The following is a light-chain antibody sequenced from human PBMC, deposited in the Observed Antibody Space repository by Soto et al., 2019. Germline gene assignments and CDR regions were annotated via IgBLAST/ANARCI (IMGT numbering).Light chain of an antibody. Sequence: EIVMTQSPATLSVSPGERATLSCRASQSVRSNLAWYQQKPGQAPRLLIYGASTRATGISARFSGSGSGTEFTLTISSLQSEDFAVYYCQQYNNWPWTFGQGTKVDIK. CDR3: QQYNNWPWT. V-gene: IGKV3-15*01. CDR1: QSVRSN. CDR2: GAS. J-gene: IGKJ1*01.